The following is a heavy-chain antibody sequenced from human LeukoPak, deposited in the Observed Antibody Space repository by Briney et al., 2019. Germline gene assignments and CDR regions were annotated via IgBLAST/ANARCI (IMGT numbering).Heavy chain of an antibody. CDR2: TYYRSKWYN. CDR3: AREVPPYGSGSYYLYYYGMDV. CDR1: GDSVSSNSGA. J-gene: IGHJ6*02. D-gene: IGHD3-10*01. Sequence: SQTLSLTCAISGDSVSSNSGAWHWIRQSPSRGLEWLGRTYYRSKWYNDYAVSVKSRIIVNPDTSKNQFSLKLSSVTAADTAVYYCAREVPPYGSGSYYLYYYGMDVWGQGTTVTVSS. V-gene: IGHV6-1*01.